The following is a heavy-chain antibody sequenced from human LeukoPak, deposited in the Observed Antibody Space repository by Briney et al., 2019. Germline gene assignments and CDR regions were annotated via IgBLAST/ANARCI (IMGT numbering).Heavy chain of an antibody. J-gene: IGHJ4*02. D-gene: IGHD3-22*01. V-gene: IGHV3-48*04. CDR1: GFSFNSYV. Sequence: GGSLRLSCAASGFSFNSYVMNWVRQAPGKGLEWVSYISSSNSTIYYADSVKGRFTISRDNAKNSLYLQMNSLRAEDTAVYYCARGVWNYYDSSGYDYWGQGTLVTVSS. CDR2: ISSSNSTI. CDR3: ARGVWNYYDSSGYDY.